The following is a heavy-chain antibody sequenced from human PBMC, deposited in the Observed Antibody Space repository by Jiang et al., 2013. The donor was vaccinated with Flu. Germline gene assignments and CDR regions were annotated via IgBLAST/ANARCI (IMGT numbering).Heavy chain of an antibody. V-gene: IGHV4-39*01. Sequence: GPGLVKPSETLSLTCTVSGGSISSSSYYWGWIRQPPGKGLEWIGSIYYSGSTYYNPSLKSRVTISVDTSKNQFSLKLSSVTAADTAVYYCARHRLPGSGENFDYWGQGTLVTVSS. CDR1: GGSISSSSYY. CDR2: IYYSGST. D-gene: IGHD7-27*01. CDR3: ARHRLPGSGENFDY. J-gene: IGHJ4*02.